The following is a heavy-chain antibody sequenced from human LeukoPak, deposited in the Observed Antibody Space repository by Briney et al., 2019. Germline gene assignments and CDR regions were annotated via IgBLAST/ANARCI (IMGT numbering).Heavy chain of an antibody. V-gene: IGHV3-21*01. Sequence: PGGSLRLSCAASGFTFNNYAMNWVRQAPGKGLEWVAVISTISSYIYYTDSVKGRFIISRDNSKNTLYLQMNSLRAEDTAMYYCAKRVATVTTWAFDCWGQGIMVTVSS. D-gene: IGHD4-17*01. CDR2: ISTISSYI. CDR3: AKRVATVTTWAFDC. J-gene: IGHJ4*02. CDR1: GFTFNNYA.